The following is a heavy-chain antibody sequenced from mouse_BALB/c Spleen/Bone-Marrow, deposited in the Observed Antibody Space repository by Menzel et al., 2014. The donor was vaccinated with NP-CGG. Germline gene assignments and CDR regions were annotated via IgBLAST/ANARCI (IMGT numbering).Heavy chain of an antibody. D-gene: IGHD1-1*01. J-gene: IGHJ4*01. V-gene: IGHV5-9-4*01. Sequence: EVNLVESGAGLVKPGGSLKISCAASGFTFSSYAMPWVRQTPEKRLEWVGEISSGGNYTYYTDTVTGRFTITRDNAKNILYLEMISLKSYDTAMYYCVRAYGSSYAMDYWGQGTSVTVSS. CDR1: GFTFSSYA. CDR3: VRAYGSSYAMDY. CDR2: ISSGGNYT.